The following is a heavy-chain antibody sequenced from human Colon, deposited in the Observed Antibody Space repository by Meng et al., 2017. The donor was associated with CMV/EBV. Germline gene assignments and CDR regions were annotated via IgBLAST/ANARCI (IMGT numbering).Heavy chain of an antibody. CDR1: GFTFSNYE. CDR3: TRLGGSKPFDY. D-gene: IGHD3-16*01. V-gene: IGHV3-7*01. CDR2: IKQDGSET. J-gene: IGHJ4*02. Sequence: GESLKISCAASGFTFSNYEMNWVRQAPGKGLEWVVNIKQDGSETHYVDSVKGRFTVSRDNAKNSVYLQMNNLRAEDTAVYYCTRLGGSKPFDYWGQGTLVTVSS.